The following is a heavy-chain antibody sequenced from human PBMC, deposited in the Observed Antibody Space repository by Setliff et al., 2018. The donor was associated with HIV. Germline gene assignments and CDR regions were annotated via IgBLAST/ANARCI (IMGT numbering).Heavy chain of an antibody. Sequence: KASETLSLTCNISGASMNSYYWSWVRQSAGQELEWIGRIYVNGKANYNPSLKSRVTMSVGKSKSQFSLRLRSATAADTAVYYCVRERRWLQEYYYYMDVWGNGTTVTV. D-gene: IGHD3-16*01. V-gene: IGHV4-4*07. CDR3: VRERRWLQEYYYYMDV. J-gene: IGHJ6*04. CDR2: IYVNGKA. CDR1: GASMNSYY.